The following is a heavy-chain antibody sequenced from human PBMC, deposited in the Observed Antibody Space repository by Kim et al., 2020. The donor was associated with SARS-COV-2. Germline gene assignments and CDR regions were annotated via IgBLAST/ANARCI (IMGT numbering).Heavy chain of an antibody. V-gene: IGHV4-39*01. Sequence: SETLSLTCTVSGGSISSSDYFWGWIRQPPGKGLEWIGNIFYTGSTYYNPSLKSRLTISVDTSKNQFSLKLTSVTAADTAVYYCARRYGGANDYWGQGILVTVSS. CDR3: ARRYGGANDY. D-gene: IGHD1-26*01. CDR2: IFYTGST. CDR1: GGSISSSDYF. J-gene: IGHJ4*02.